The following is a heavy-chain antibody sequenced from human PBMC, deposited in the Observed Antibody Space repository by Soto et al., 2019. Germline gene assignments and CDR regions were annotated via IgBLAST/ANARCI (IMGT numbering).Heavy chain of an antibody. V-gene: IGHV1-3*01. D-gene: IGHD1-26*01. CDR1: GYSFTSYS. CDR2: INAGNGNT. CDR3: ARDDSGFSGSHYIDYFNY. Sequence: GASVKVSCKASGYSFTSYSMHWVRHAPGQRLEWMGWINAGNGNTKYSQKFQGRVAITRDTSASTAYMELSSLRSEDTAVYYCARDDSGFSGSHYIDYFNYWGQGALVTVSS. J-gene: IGHJ4*02.